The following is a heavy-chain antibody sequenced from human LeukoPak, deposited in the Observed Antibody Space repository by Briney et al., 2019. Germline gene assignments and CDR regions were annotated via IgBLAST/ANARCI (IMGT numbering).Heavy chain of an antibody. CDR3: ARNDRGRPADY. J-gene: IGHJ4*02. Sequence: SETLSLTCTVSGCSINNSPYYWGWIRQPPGKELEWIVSMHYSGTTYYNPSLKSRVTISIDTSKNQFSLRLISVTAAETAVFYCARNDRGRPADYWGQGTLVTVSS. D-gene: IGHD1-26*01. CDR2: MHYSGTT. V-gene: IGHV4-39*01. CDR1: GCSINNSPYY.